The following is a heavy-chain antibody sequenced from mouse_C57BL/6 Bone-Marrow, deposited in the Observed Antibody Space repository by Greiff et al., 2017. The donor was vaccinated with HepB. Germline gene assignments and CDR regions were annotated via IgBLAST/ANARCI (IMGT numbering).Heavy chain of an antibody. CDR2: INPGSGGT. CDR3: ARAGLRLYAMDY. CDR1: GYAFTNYL. J-gene: IGHJ4*01. V-gene: IGHV1-54*01. Sequence: QVQLQQSGAELVRPGTSVKVSCKASGYAFTNYLIEWVKQRPGQGLEWIGVINPGSGGTNYNEKFKGKATLTADKSSSTAYMQLSSLTSEDSAVDFCARAGLRLYAMDYWGQGTSVTVYS. D-gene: IGHD2-4*01.